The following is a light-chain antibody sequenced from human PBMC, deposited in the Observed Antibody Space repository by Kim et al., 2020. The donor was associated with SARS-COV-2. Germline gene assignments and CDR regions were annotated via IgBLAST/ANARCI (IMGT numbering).Light chain of an antibody. V-gene: IGLV3-9*01. Sequence: ALGQTARITCGGNNIGSKNVHWYQQKPGQAPVLVIYRDSNRPSGIPERFSGSNSGNMATLTISRAQAGDEADYYCQVWDSSTGVVFGGGTQLTVL. CDR1: NIGSKN. CDR2: RDS. CDR3: QVWDSSTGVV. J-gene: IGLJ2*01.